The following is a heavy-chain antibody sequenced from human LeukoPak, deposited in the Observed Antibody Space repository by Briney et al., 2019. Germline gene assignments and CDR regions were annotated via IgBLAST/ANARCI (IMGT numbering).Heavy chain of an antibody. J-gene: IGHJ6*02. D-gene: IGHD6-25*01. CDR2: INHSGST. Sequence: SETLSLTCAVYGGSFSGYYWSWIRQPPGKGLEWIGEINHSGSTNYNPSLKSRVTISVDTSKNQFSLKLGSVTAADTAVYYCEAAYYYYGMDVWGQGTTVTVSS. CDR3: EAAYYYYGMDV. CDR1: GGSFSGYY. V-gene: IGHV4-34*01.